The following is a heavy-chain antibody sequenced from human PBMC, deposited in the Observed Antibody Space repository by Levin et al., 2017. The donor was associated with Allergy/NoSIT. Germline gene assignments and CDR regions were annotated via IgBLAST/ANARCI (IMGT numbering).Heavy chain of an antibody. CDR1: GFTFSSYV. V-gene: IGHV3-23*01. D-gene: IGHD2-21*01. CDR2: ISETDGRT. CDR3: TRRGGDGWGAFDI. J-gene: IGHJ3*02. Sequence: GESLKISCAASGFTFSSYVMNWGRQAPGKGLEWVSSISETDGRTFYADSVKGRFTISRDNSQNTLYLRRNSLRAEDTAFYYCTRRGGDGWGAFDIWGQGTMVTVSP.